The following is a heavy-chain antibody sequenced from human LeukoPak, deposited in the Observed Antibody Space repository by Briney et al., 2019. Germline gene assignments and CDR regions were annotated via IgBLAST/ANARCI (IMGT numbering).Heavy chain of an antibody. Sequence: SETLSLTCTVSGGSISSYYWSWIRQPAGKGLEWIGRIYTSGSTNYNPSLKSRVTMSVDTSKNQFSLKLSPVTAADTAVYYCARDLDSSSWYAAFDIWGQGTMVTVSS. CDR3: ARDLDSSSWYAAFDI. CDR1: GGSISSYY. D-gene: IGHD6-13*01. V-gene: IGHV4-4*07. J-gene: IGHJ3*02. CDR2: IYTSGST.